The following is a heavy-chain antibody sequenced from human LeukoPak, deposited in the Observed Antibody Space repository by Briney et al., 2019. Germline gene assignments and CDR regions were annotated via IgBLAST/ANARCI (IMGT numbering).Heavy chain of an antibody. V-gene: IGHV4-34*01. D-gene: IGHD6-19*01. CDR1: GFTVSSNY. J-gene: IGHJ5*02. Sequence: GSLRLSCAASGFTVSSNYMSWIRQPPGKGLEWIGEINHSGSTNYNPSLKSRVTISVDTSKNQFSLKLSSVTAADTAVYYCAGAGWGRGGFDPWGQGTLVTVSS. CDR2: INHSGST. CDR3: AGAGWGRGGFDP.